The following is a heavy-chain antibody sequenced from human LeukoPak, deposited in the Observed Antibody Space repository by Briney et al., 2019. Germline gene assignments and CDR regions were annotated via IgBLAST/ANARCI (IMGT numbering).Heavy chain of an antibody. CDR2: INSDGSIT. CDR1: GFTFSSYW. V-gene: IGHV3-74*01. D-gene: IGHD3-10*01. CDR3: ARVGASGAFDI. J-gene: IGHJ3*02. Sequence: GGSLRLSCAAPGFTFSSYWMHWVRQAPGKGPVWVSRINSDGSITTYADSVKGRFTISRDNAKNTLYLQMNSLRAEDTAVYNCARVGASGAFDIWGQGTMVTVSS.